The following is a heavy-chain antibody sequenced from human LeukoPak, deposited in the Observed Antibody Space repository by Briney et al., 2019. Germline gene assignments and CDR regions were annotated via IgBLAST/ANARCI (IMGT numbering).Heavy chain of an antibody. CDR1: GGSISSSSYY. D-gene: IGHD6-19*01. V-gene: IGHV4-39*01. Sequence: SETLSLTCTVSGGSISSSSYYWGWIRQPPGKGLEWIGSIYYSGSTYYNPSLKSRVTMSVDTSKNQFSLKLSSVTAADTAVYYCARGSSGRTDYWGQGTLVTVSS. CDR3: ARGSSGRTDY. J-gene: IGHJ4*02. CDR2: IYYSGST.